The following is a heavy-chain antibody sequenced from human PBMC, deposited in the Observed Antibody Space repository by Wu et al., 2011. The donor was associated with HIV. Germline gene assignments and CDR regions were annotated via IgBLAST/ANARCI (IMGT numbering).Heavy chain of an antibody. V-gene: IGHV1-69*14. J-gene: IGHJ4*02. CDR3: ARVFNSGSPSLNYVAYFDY. Sequence: QVXLVQSGAEVKKPGSSVKVSCKASGGTFSSYVINWVRQAPGQGLEWMGGIIPIFGTADYAQKFQGKVTITADKSTTTVYMELSSLRSEDTAVYYXARVFNSGSPSLNYVAYFDYWGQGTLVTVSS. CDR1: GGTFSSYV. D-gene: IGHD1-26*01. CDR2: IIPIFGTA.